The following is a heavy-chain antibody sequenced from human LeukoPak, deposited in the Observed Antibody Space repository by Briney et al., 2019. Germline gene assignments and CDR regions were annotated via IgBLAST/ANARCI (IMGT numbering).Heavy chain of an antibody. CDR3: ARDPKTQLLLDY. Sequence: ASVKVSFKSSGFTFTDEYIHWVRQAPGQGLEWMGWINPYSGAINYAQKFQGRVTLTRDTYISTAYMELSRLTSGDTAVYYCARDPKTQLLLDYWGQGTLVTVSS. J-gene: IGHJ4*02. D-gene: IGHD2-2*01. V-gene: IGHV1-2*02. CDR1: GFTFTDEY. CDR2: INPYSGAI.